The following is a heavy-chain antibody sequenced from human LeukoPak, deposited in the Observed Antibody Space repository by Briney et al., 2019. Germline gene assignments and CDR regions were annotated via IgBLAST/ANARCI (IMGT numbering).Heavy chain of an antibody. CDR2: IYSGGST. CDR1: GFTVSSNY. D-gene: IGHD3-22*01. Sequence: GGSLRLSCAASGFTVSSNYMSWVRQAPGKGLEWVSVIYSGGSTYYADSVKGRFTISRDNSKNTLYLQMNSLRAEDTAVYYCAKDGKEYYSDSSGFSDYWGQGTLVTVSS. V-gene: IGHV3-53*01. J-gene: IGHJ4*02. CDR3: AKDGKEYYSDSSGFSDY.